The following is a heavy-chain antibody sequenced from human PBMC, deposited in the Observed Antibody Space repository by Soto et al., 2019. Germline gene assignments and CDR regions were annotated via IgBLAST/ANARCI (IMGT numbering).Heavy chain of an antibody. CDR1: GYTFTSYA. CDR2: INAGNGNT. CDR3: ARDQLIAAAAHKNYYGMDV. V-gene: IGHV1-3*01. J-gene: IGHJ6*02. Sequence: ASVKVSCKASGYTFTSYAMHWVRQAPGQRLEWMGWINAGNGNTKYSQKFQGRVTITRDTSASTAYMELSSLRSEDTAVYYCARDQLIAAAAHKNYYGMDVWGQGTTVTVS. D-gene: IGHD6-13*01.